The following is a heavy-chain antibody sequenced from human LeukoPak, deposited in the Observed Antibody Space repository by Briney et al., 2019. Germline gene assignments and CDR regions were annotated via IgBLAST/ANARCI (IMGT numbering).Heavy chain of an antibody. CDR3: ARLTTAVES. CDR1: GFTFSSYT. V-gene: IGHV3-21*04. Sequence: PGGSLRLSCAASGFTFSSYTMNWVRQAPGKGLEWVSCITSSSYIYYADSVKGRFTISRDNAKYSLYLQMNSLRAEDTAVYYCARLTTAVESWGQGILVTVSP. J-gene: IGHJ4*02. D-gene: IGHD4-11*01. CDR2: ITSSSYI.